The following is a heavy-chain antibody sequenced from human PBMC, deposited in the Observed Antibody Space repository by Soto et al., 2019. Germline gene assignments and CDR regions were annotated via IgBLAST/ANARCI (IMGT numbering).Heavy chain of an antibody. V-gene: IGHV1-18*01. J-gene: IGHJ2*01. CDR3: ARQTEDYDILTGYYWPGYFDL. CDR2: ISAYNGNT. CDR1: GYTFTSYG. D-gene: IGHD3-9*01. Sequence: QVQLVQSGAEVKKPGASVKVSCKASGYTFTSYGISWVRQAPGQGLEWMGWISAYNGNTNYAQKLQGRVTMTTDTSTSTAYMELRSLRSDDTAVYYCARQTEDYDILTGYYWPGYFDLCGRCTLVTVSS.